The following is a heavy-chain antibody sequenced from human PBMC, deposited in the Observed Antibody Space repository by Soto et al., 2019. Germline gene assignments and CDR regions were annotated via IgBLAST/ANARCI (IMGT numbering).Heavy chain of an antibody. CDR3: ARTLGYCSSTSCRMHYYYYYGMDV. CDR2: IYYSGST. Sequence: SDTLSLTCTVSGGSISSSSYYWGWIRQPPGKGLEWIGSIYYSGSTYYNPSLKSRVTISVDTSKNQFSLKLSSVTAADTAVYYCARTLGYCSSTSCRMHYYYYYGMDVWGQGTTVTVSS. D-gene: IGHD2-2*01. J-gene: IGHJ6*02. CDR1: GGSISSSSYY. V-gene: IGHV4-39*01.